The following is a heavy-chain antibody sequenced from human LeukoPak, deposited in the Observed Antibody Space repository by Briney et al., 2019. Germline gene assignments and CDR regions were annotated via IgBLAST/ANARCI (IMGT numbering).Heavy chain of an antibody. CDR1: GGSISSSSYY. CDR2: IYYSGST. J-gene: IGHJ4*02. D-gene: IGHD3-10*01. CDR3: ARDPITMVRGVFDY. V-gene: IGHV4-39*07. Sequence: SETLSLTCTVSGGSISSSSYYWGWIRQPPGKGLEWIGSIYYSGSTYYNTSLKSRVTISVDTSKKQFSLKLSSVTAADTAVYYCARDPITMVRGVFDYWGQGTLVTVSS.